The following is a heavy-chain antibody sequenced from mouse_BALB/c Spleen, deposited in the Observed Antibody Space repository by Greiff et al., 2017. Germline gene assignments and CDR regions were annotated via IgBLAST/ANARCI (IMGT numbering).Heavy chain of an antibody. J-gene: IGHJ4*01. CDR2: INPSNGGT. CDR1: GYTFTSYY. V-gene: IGHV1S81*02. Sequence: QVQLQQSGAELVKPGASVKLSCKASGYTFTSYYMYWVKQRPGQGLEWIGEINPSNGGTNFNEKFKSKATLTVDKSSSTAYMQLSSLTSEDSAVYYCTRGGFYYYAMDYWGQGTSVTVSS. CDR3: TRGGFYYYAMDY.